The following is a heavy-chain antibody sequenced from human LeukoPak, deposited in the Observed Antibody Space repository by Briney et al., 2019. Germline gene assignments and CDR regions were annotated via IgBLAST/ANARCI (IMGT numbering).Heavy chain of an antibody. J-gene: IGHJ4*02. CDR2: ISGSGGST. CDR3: ARKTDSSGSGDY. D-gene: IGHD3-22*01. V-gene: IGHV3-23*01. CDR1: GFTFTKYA. Sequence: GNSLRLSCSASGFTFTKYAMTWVRQAPGKGLEWVSSISGSGGSTYYGDSAQGRFTISRDNSRNTLYLQISSVRADDTAVYYCARKTDSSGSGDYWGQGTLVTVSS.